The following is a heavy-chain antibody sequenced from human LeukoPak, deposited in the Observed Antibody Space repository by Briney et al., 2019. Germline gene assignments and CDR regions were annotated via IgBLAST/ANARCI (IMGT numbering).Heavy chain of an antibody. D-gene: IGHD2-2*03. Sequence: QSGGSLRLSCAASGFTFSSYAMHWVHQAPGKGLEWVAVISYDGSNKYYADSVKGRFTISRDNSKNTLYLQMNSLRAEDTAVYYCARDGYCSSTSCYIYYWGQGTLVTVSS. CDR2: ISYDGSNK. CDR3: ARDGYCSSTSCYIYY. V-gene: IGHV3-30-3*01. J-gene: IGHJ4*02. CDR1: GFTFSSYA.